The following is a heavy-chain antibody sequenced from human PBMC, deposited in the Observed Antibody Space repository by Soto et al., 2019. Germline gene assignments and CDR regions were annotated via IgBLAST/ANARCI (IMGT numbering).Heavy chain of an antibody. Sequence: GGSLRLSCAASGFTFSSYAMSWVRQAPGKGLEWVSAISGSGGSTYYADSVKGRFTISRDNSKNTLYLQMNSLRAEDTAVYYCADGGSYQVIVNYWGQGTLVTVSS. V-gene: IGHV3-23*01. CDR3: ADGGSYQVIVNY. CDR2: ISGSGGST. J-gene: IGHJ4*02. D-gene: IGHD1-26*01. CDR1: GFTFSSYA.